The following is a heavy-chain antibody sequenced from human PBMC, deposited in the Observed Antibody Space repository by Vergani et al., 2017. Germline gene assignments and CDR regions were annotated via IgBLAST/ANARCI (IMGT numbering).Heavy chain of an antibody. CDR3: ARDRGPGITGWFDP. D-gene: IGHD1-7*01. J-gene: IGHJ5*02. V-gene: IGHV3-33*01. Sequence: QVQLVESGGGVVQPGRSLRLSCAASGFSFSTYSMHWVRQAPGKGLEWVAVLRYDGSNEYYVDSVKGRFTISRDNSKTTVYLEMNSLRAEDTAVYYCARDRGPGITGWFDPWGQGVLVTVSS. CDR1: GFSFSTYS. CDR2: LRYDGSNE.